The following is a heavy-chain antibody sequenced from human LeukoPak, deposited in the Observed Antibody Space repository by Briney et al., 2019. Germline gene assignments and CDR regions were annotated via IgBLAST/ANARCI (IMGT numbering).Heavy chain of an antibody. CDR2: ISVSGGST. J-gene: IGHJ4*02. V-gene: IGHV3-23*01. CDR3: GGSRSFF. D-gene: IGHD6-6*01. Sequence: GGSPRLSCAASGFTFSNIAMSWVRQAPGKGLEWVSTISVSGGSTYYADSVKGRFTISRDNSKNTLYLQMNSLRADDTAVYYCGGSRSFFWGQGTLVTVSS. CDR1: GFTFSNIA.